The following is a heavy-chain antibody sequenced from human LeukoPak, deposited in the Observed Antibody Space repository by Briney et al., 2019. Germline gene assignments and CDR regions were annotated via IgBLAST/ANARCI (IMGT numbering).Heavy chain of an antibody. J-gene: IGHJ6*03. CDR2: IIPIFGTA. Sequence: SVKVSCKASGGTFSSYAISWVRQAPGQGLGWMGGIIPIFGTANYAQKFQGRVTITTDESTSTAYMELSSLRSEDTAVYYCARSPNLAAARDYYYYYMDVWGKGTTVTVSS. CDR1: GGTFSSYA. V-gene: IGHV1-69*05. D-gene: IGHD6-13*01. CDR3: ARSPNLAAARDYYYYYMDV.